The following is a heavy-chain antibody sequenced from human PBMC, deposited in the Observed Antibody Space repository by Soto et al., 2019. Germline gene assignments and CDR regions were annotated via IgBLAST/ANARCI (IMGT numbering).Heavy chain of an antibody. CDR1: GFTFSSYA. CDR3: AKAPSYDILTGYYPYYFDD. D-gene: IGHD3-9*01. Sequence: GGSLRLSCAASGFTFSSYAMSWVRQAPGKGLEWVSAISGSGGSTYYADSVKGRFTISRDNSKNTLYLQMNSLRAEDTAVYYCAKAPSYDILTGYYPYYFDDWGQGTLVTLSS. V-gene: IGHV3-23*01. CDR2: ISGSGGST. J-gene: IGHJ4*02.